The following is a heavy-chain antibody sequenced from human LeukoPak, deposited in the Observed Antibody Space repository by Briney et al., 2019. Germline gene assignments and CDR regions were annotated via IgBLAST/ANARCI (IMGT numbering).Heavy chain of an antibody. CDR3: AKDVEMATIEGYFDY. V-gene: IGHV3-30*18. CDR1: GFTFSSYG. D-gene: IGHD5-24*01. Sequence: GGSLRLSCAASGFTFSSYGMHWVRQAPGKGLEWVAVISYDGSNKYYADSVKGRFTISRDNSKNTLYLQMNSLRAEDTAVYYCAKDVEMATIEGYFDYWGQGTLVTVSS. J-gene: IGHJ4*02. CDR2: ISYDGSNK.